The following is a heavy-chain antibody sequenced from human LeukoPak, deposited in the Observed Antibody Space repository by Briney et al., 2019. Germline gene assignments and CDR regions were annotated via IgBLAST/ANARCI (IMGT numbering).Heavy chain of an antibody. Sequence: GASVKVSCKASGYTFTSYAMNWVRQAPGQGLEWMGWINTNTGNPTYAQGFTGRFVFSLDTSVSTAYLQISSLKAEDTAVYYCARERFWSGYYPIYYYYYMDVWGKGTTVTVSS. CDR1: GYTFTSYA. V-gene: IGHV7-4-1*02. CDR2: INTNTGNP. D-gene: IGHD3-3*01. CDR3: ARERFWSGYYPIYYYYYMDV. J-gene: IGHJ6*03.